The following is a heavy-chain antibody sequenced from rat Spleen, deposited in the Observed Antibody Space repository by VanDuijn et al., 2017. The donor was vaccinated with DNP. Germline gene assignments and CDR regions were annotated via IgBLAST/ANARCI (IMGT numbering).Heavy chain of an antibody. J-gene: IGHJ2*01. D-gene: IGHD1-2*01. CDR2: ISYDGGRI. V-gene: IGHV5-20*01. Sequence: EVQLVESGGGLVQPGRSLKLFCAASGFTFNDYYMAWVRQAPTKGLEWVAYISYDGGRIYYGDSVKGRFTISRDNAKSSLYLQMDSLRSEDTATYYCTNIAAVDYWGQGVMVTVSS. CDR1: GFTFNDYY. CDR3: TNIAAVDY.